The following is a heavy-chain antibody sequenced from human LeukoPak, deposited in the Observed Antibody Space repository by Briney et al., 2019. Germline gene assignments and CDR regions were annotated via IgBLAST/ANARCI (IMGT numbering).Heavy chain of an antibody. CDR2: TYYRSKWYN. V-gene: IGHV6-1*01. Sequence: SQTLSLTCALSGDSVSSNSAAWNWIRQSPSRGLEWLGRTYYRSKWYNDYAVSVKSRITINPDTSKNQFSLQLNSVTAEDTAVYYCARGLADIVVVPAAIGWFDPCGQGTLVTVSS. J-gene: IGHJ5*02. CDR3: ARGLADIVVVPAAIGWFDP. D-gene: IGHD2-2*02. CDR1: GDSVSSNSAA.